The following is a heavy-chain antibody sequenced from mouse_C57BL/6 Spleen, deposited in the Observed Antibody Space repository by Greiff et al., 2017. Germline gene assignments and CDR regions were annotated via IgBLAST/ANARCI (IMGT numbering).Heavy chain of an antibody. CDR1: GFTFSDYG. CDR2: ISSGSSTI. D-gene: IGHD1-1*01. J-gene: IGHJ4*01. Sequence: EVKVVESGGGLVKPGGSLKLSCAASGFTFSDYGMHWVRQAPEKGLEWVAYISSGSSTIYYADTVKGRFTISRDNAKNTLFLQMTSLRSEDTAMYYCARSYCSCSSLMDYWGQGTSVTVSS. V-gene: IGHV5-17*01. CDR3: ARSYCSCSSLMDY.